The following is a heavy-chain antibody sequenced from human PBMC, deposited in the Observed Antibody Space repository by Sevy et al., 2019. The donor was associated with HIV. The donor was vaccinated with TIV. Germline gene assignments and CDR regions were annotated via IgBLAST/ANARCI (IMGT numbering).Heavy chain of an antibody. CDR3: ARAFRDCGGDCYQH. J-gene: IGHJ1*01. D-gene: IGHD2-21*01. CDR1: GYIFTSYG. Sequence: ASVKVSCKASGYIFTSYGISWVRQAPGQGLEWMGWISAYNGNTNYAQKLQDRVTMTTDTSTGTAYMELRSLRSDDTAVYYCARAFRDCGGDCYQHWGQGTLVTVSS. CDR2: ISAYNGNT. V-gene: IGHV1-18*01.